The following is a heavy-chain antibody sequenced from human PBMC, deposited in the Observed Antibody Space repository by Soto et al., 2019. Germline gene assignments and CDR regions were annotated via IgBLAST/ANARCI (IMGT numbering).Heavy chain of an antibody. CDR3: AAARGGDCSSTSCYNWFGP. J-gene: IGHJ5*02. CDR1: GFTFTSSA. D-gene: IGHD2-2*01. V-gene: IGHV1-58*01. Sequence: SVKVSCKXSGFTFTSSAVQWVRQARGQRLEWIGWIVVGSGNTNYAQKFQEKITITRDMSTSTAYMELSSLRSEDTAVYYCAAARGGDCSSTSCYNWFGPWGQGTLVTVSS. CDR2: IVVGSGNT.